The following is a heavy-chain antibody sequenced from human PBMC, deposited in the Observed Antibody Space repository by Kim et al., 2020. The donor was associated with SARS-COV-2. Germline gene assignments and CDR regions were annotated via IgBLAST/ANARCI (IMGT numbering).Heavy chain of an antibody. CDR3: ASPLSGYYYYGMDV. CDR1: GGSFSGYY. J-gene: IGHJ6*02. D-gene: IGHD3-16*02. CDR2: INHSGST. V-gene: IGHV4-34*01. Sequence: SETLSLTCAVYGGSFSGYYWSWIRQPPGKGLEWIGEINHSGSTNYNPSLKSRVTISVDTSKNQFSLKLSSVTAADTAVYYCASPLSGYYYYGMDVWGQGTTVTVSS.